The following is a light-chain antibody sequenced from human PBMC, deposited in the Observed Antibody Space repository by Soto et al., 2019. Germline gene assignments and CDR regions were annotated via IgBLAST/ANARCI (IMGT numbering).Light chain of an antibody. J-gene: IGKJ4*02. CDR3: QRYNNLLGT. CDR2: GAS. V-gene: IGKV3-15*01. CDR1: HAISSN. Sequence: EVAMSLSPATLSASRGERATLSCRTNHAISSNLAWYQQKPGQAPRLLIYGASTRATGIPDRFSGSGSGTEFTLTISSLQSEDFAVYYCQRYNNLLGTFGGGTKVDIK.